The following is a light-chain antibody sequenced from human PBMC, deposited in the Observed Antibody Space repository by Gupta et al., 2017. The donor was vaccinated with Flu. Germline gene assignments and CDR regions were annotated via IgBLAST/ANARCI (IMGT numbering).Light chain of an antibody. CDR1: QTIVTY. V-gene: IGKV1-39*01. CDR3: KQAFGIPPT. J-gene: IGKJ1*01. CDR2: GAS. Sequence: IEMTQSPSSLSASLGDRLTISCRASQTIVTYLTWYQQKSGQAPRLLISGASRLQSGVPSRFSGRGFGTDFTLTIVNLQPEDFATYLCKQAFGIPPTFGPGTRVE.